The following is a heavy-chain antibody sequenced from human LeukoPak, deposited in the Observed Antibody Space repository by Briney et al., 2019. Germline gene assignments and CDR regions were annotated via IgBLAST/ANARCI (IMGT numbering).Heavy chain of an antibody. Sequence: RGSLSLSCAASGLAFSSYSMHWVREAPGKGLEWVSSISSSSIYIFYTDSVTGRFTISRDNAKNTLYLQMNRPRAEDTAVYYCARDYSSGWYIFDYWGQGTLVTVSS. V-gene: IGHV3-21*01. CDR2: ISSSSIYI. CDR1: GLAFSSYS. CDR3: ARDYSSGWYIFDY. D-gene: IGHD6-19*01. J-gene: IGHJ4*02.